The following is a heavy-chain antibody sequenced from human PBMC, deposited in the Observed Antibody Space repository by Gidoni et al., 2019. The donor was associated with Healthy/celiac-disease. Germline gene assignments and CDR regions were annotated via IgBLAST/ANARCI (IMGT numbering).Heavy chain of an antibody. Sequence: QVTLKESGPVLVKPTETLTLTCTVSGFSLSNARMGVSWIRQPPGQALEWLANIFSHDEKSYSISLKSRLTISKDTSKSQVVLTMTNMDPVDTAIYYCARITYYDFWSGYYTYYYYGMDVWGKGTTVTVSS. CDR2: IFSHDEK. CDR1: GFSLSNARMG. CDR3: ARITYYDFWSGYYTYYYYGMDV. D-gene: IGHD3-3*01. J-gene: IGHJ6*04. V-gene: IGHV2-26*01.